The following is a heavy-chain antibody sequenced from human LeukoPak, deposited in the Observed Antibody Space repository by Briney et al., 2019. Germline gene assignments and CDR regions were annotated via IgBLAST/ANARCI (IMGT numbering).Heavy chain of an antibody. CDR3: AREGIVEMATSPFDL. V-gene: IGHV3-53*01. Sequence: PGGSLRLSCAASGFTVSSNYMSWVRQAPGKGLEWVSVIYSGGSTYYADSVKGRFTISRDNSKNTLYLQMNSLRAEDTAVYYCAREGIVEMATSPFDLWGRGTLVTVSS. CDR1: GFTVSSNY. J-gene: IGHJ2*01. CDR2: IYSGGST. D-gene: IGHD5-24*01.